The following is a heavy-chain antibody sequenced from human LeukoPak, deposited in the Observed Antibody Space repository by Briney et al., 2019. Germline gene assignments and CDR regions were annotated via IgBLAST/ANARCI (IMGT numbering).Heavy chain of an antibody. CDR1: GGSISSGSYY. D-gene: IGHD5-12*01. CDR2: IYTSGST. Sequence: SETLSLTCTVSGGSISSGSYYWSWIRQPAGKGLGWIGRIYTSGSTNYNPSLKSRVTISVDTSKNQFSLKLSSVTAADTAVYYCARGPRGYAPRYMDVWGKGTTVTVSS. CDR3: ARGPRGYAPRYMDV. V-gene: IGHV4-61*02. J-gene: IGHJ6*03.